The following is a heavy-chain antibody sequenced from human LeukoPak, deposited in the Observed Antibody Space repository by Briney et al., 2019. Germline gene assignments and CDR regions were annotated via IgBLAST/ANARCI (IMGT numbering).Heavy chain of an antibody. CDR2: ISGSGGST. D-gene: IGHD3-3*01. CDR1: GFTFSSYA. Sequence: GGSLRLSCAASGFTFSSYAMSWVRQAPGKGVEGVSAISGSGGSTYYADSVKGRLTISRDNSKNTLYLQMNSLRAEDTAVYYCAKDPSFWSGYPYYFDYWGQGTLVTVSS. V-gene: IGHV3-23*01. J-gene: IGHJ4*02. CDR3: AKDPSFWSGYPYYFDY.